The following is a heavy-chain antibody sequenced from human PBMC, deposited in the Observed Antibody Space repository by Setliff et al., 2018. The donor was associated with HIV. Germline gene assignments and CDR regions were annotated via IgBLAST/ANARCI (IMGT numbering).Heavy chain of an antibody. CDR2: IYYSGST. CDR1: GGSISSGGHY. J-gene: IGHJ4*02. CDR3: NAKNSFYLQMNSLRAEDTAVYYCASTNSFDY. Sequence: ASETLSLTCTVSGGSISSGGHYWSWIRQHPGKGLEWIGYIYYSGSTYYNPSLKSRVTISVDTSKNQFSLKLSSVKGRFTISRDNAKNSFYLQMNSLRAEDTAVYYCASTNSFDYWGRGTLVTVSS. D-gene: IGHD2-8*01. V-gene: IGHV4-31*03.